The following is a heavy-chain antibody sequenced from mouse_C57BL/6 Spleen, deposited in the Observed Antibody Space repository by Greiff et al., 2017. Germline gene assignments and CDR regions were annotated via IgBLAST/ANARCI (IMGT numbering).Heavy chain of an antibody. Sequence: QVQLQQPGAELVKPGASVKLSCKASGYTFTTYSMHWMKQRPGQGLEWIGNIHPYNGDTNYNEKFKGKATLTVDKSSSTAYMQLSSLTSEDSAVYYCARGGNYGGCYLDDWGKGTTVTVSS. J-gene: IGHJ1*03. V-gene: IGHV1-53*01. CDR3: ARGGNYGGCYLDD. CDR1: GYTFTTYS. CDR2: IHPYNGDT. D-gene: IGHD2-1*01.